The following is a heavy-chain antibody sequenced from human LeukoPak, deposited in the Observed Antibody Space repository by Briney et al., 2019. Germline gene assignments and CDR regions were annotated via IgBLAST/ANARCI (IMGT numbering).Heavy chain of an antibody. J-gene: IGHJ5*02. V-gene: IGHV1-2*02. CDR3: TRGGSLCSGTSCFLNWFDR. CDR1: GYTFTDYY. D-gene: IGHD2-2*01. Sequence: GASVKVSCKASGYTFTDYYIHWVRQAPGRGLEWMGWINPNSGGTNYAQKFQGRVTVTRDTSISAAYLDLSSLMFDDTAIYYCTRGGSLCSGTSCFLNWFDRWGQGTLVTVSS. CDR2: INPNSGGT.